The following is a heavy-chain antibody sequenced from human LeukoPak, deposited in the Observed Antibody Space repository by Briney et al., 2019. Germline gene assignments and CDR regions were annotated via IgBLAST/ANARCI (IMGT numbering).Heavy chain of an antibody. Sequence: GGSLRLSCAASGFTFSSYGMHWVRQAPGKGLEWVAVISYDGSNKYYADSVKGRFTISRDNSKNTLYLQMNSLRAEDTAVYYCAKDDNLWWLQQIDYWGQGTLVTVSS. V-gene: IGHV3-30*18. CDR3: AKDDNLWWLQQIDY. J-gene: IGHJ4*02. CDR2: ISYDGSNK. CDR1: GFTFSSYG. D-gene: IGHD2-21*01.